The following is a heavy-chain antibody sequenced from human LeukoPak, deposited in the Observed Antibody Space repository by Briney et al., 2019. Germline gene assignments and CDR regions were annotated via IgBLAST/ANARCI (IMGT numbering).Heavy chain of an antibody. D-gene: IGHD3-22*01. CDR2: INHSGST. Sequence: SETLSLTCAVYGGSFSGYYWSWIRQPPGKGLEWIGEINHSGSTNYNPSLKSRVTISVDTSKNQFPLKLSSVTAADTAVYYCARSGGWLLRFDYWGQGTLVTVSS. V-gene: IGHV4-34*01. CDR1: GGSFSGYY. J-gene: IGHJ4*02. CDR3: ARSGGWLLRFDY.